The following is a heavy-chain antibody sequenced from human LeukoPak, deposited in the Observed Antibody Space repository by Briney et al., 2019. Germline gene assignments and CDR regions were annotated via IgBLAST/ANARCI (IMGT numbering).Heavy chain of an antibody. J-gene: IGHJ5*02. V-gene: IGHV3-30*03. D-gene: IGHD3-9*01. CDR2: ISYVGSNK. CDR1: GVTFSSSG. Sequence: GGALRLSCADSGVTFSSSGMHWVRQALGKGLEWVAVISYVGSNKYNAESVKGRFTISRDNSKNTLYLKMNSLRAEDTAVYYCERGVDYDILTGYPIVEEGWFDPWGQGTLVTVSS. CDR3: ERGVDYDILTGYPIVEEGWFDP.